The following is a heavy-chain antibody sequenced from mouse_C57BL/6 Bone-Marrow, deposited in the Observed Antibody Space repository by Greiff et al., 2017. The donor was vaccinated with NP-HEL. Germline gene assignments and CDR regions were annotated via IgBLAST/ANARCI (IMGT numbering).Heavy chain of an antibody. V-gene: IGHV1-69*01. CDR2: LDPSDSYT. Sequence: VQLQQPGAELVMPGASVKLSCKASGYTFTSYWMHWVKQRPGQGLEWIGELDPSDSYTNYNHKFKGKSTLTVDKSSSTAYMQLSSLTSEDSAVYYCARAEGFAYWGQGTLVTVSA. CDR1: GYTFTSYW. J-gene: IGHJ3*01. CDR3: ARAEGFAY.